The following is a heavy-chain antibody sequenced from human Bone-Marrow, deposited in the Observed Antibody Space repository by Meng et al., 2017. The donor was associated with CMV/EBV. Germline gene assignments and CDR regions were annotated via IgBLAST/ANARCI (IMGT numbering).Heavy chain of an antibody. D-gene: IGHD2-15*01. CDR2: ISSSGSYI. Sequence: GESLKIPCAASGFTFSSYEMNWVRQAPGKGLEWVSYISSSGSYIYYADSVKGRFTISRDNAKNSLYLQMDSLRAEDTAVYYCARVFESDCGYSPPAEYFQHWGQGTLVTVSS. J-gene: IGHJ1*01. CDR3: ARVFESDCGYSPPAEYFQH. CDR1: GFTFSSYE. V-gene: IGHV3-21*05.